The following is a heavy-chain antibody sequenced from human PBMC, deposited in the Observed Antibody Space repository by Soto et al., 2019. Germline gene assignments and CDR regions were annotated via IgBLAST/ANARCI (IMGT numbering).Heavy chain of an antibody. J-gene: IGHJ3*02. CDR2: FHYSGST. CDR1: GGSLGSRDSY. Sequence: PSETLSLTCTLSGGSLGSRDSYWVWIRQPPGKGLEWMGSFHYSGSTYYNPSLKSRVTISVDTSKNQFSLKLSSVTAADTAVYYCARAHGKYGDDAFDIWGQGTMVTVS. D-gene: IGHD4-17*01. CDR3: ARAHGKYGDDAFDI. V-gene: IGHV4-39*07.